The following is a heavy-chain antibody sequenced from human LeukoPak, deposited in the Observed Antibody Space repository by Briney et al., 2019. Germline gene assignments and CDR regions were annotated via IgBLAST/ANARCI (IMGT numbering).Heavy chain of an antibody. CDR1: GFTFSNYY. Sequence: GGSLRLSCAASGFTFSNYYMIWIRQAPGKGLEWVSYISSRSSTIYYADSVKGRFTISRDNAKNSLYLQMNSLRAEDVAIYYCARVHGYSSSLDAFDIWGQGTMVTVSS. CDR2: ISSRSSTI. D-gene: IGHD6-13*01. V-gene: IGHV3-11*01. J-gene: IGHJ3*02. CDR3: ARVHGYSSSLDAFDI.